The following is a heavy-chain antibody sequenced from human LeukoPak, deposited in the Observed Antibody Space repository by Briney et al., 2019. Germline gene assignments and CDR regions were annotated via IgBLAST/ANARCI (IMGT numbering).Heavy chain of an antibody. CDR1: GGTFISYA. CDR2: IIPIFGKA. V-gene: IGHV1-69*05. J-gene: IGHJ4*02. Sequence: SVKVSCKASGGTFISYAISWVRQAPGQGLEWMGGIIPIFGKANYAQKFQGRVTITTDESTSTAYMELSSLRSEDTAVYYCARGRDYRASFDYWGQGTLVTVSS. D-gene: IGHD4-11*01. CDR3: ARGRDYRASFDY.